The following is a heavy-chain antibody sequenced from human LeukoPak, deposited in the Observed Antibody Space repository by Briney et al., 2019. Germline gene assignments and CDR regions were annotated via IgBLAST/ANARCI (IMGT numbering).Heavy chain of an antibody. J-gene: IGHJ4*02. V-gene: IGHV3-11*03. CDR3: ARTSFGSTWVPDY. D-gene: IGHD6-13*01. CDR1: GFTFSDFY. CDR2: ISSSGSYT. Sequence: GGSLRLSCAASGFTFSDFYMNWIRQAPGKGLEWISYISSSGSYTNSADSVKGRFTISRDNAKNSPFLQMDSLRAEDTAVYYCARTSFGSTWVPDYWGQGTLVTVSP.